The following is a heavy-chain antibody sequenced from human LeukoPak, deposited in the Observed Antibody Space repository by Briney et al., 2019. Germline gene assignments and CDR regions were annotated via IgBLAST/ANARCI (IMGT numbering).Heavy chain of an antibody. V-gene: IGHV1-2*02. J-gene: IGHJ5*02. CDR1: GYTFTAYY. CDR3: ARDVRVATAGRRNNWFDP. D-gene: IGHD6-13*01. CDR2: INPISAGT. Sequence: GASVKVSCKTSGYTFTAYYIHWVRQAPGQGLEWMGWINPISAGTNYAQKFQGRVTMTRDTSISTTFLELTRLTSDDTADYFCARDVRVATAGRRNNWFDPWGQGTLVTVSS.